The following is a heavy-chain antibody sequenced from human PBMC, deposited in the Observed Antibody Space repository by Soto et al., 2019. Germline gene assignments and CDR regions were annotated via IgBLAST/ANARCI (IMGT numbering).Heavy chain of an antibody. J-gene: IGHJ6*02. CDR2: ISYDGSNK. CDR1: GFTFSSYA. D-gene: IGHD3-10*01. V-gene: IGHV3-30-3*01. CDR3: ARDRGDTYYYYGMDV. Sequence: GSLRLSCAASGFTFSSYAMHWVRQAPGKGLEWVAVISYDGSNKYYADSVKGRFTISRDNSKNTLYLQMNSLRAEDTAVYYCARDRGDTYYYYGMDVWGQGTTVTVSS.